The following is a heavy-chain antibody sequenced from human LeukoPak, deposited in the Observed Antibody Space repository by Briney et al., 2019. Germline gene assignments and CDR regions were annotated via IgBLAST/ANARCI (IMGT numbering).Heavy chain of an antibody. Sequence: GGSLRLSCAASGFTFSSYWMSWVRQAPGKGLEWVANIKQDGSEKYYVDSVKGRFTISRDNAKNSLYLQMNSLRAEDTAVYYCAKSSGSVRHFYYYYMDVWGKGTTVTVSS. CDR1: GFTFSSYW. CDR2: IKQDGSEK. J-gene: IGHJ6*03. CDR3: AKSSGSVRHFYYYYMDV. D-gene: IGHD1-26*01. V-gene: IGHV3-7*01.